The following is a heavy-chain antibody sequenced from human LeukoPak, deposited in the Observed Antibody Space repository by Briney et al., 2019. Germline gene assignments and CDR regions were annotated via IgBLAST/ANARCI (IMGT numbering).Heavy chain of an antibody. V-gene: IGHV3-23*01. Sequence: GGSLRLSCAASGFTFSSYAMGWVRQAPGKGLEWVSAISGSGGSTYYADSVKGRFTISRDNSKNTLYLQMNSLRAEDTAVYYCAKDLSYYDFWSGYKLIDYWGQGTLVTVSS. CDR1: GFTFSSYA. J-gene: IGHJ4*02. CDR2: ISGSGGST. D-gene: IGHD3-3*01. CDR3: AKDLSYYDFWSGYKLIDY.